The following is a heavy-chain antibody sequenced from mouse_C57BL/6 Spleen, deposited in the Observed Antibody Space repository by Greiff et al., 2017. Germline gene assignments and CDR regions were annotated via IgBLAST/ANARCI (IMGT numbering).Heavy chain of an antibody. J-gene: IGHJ2*01. CDR3: ARNQNYFDY. V-gene: IGHV1-54*01. CDR2: INPGSGGT. Sequence: VKLMESGAELVRPGTSVKVSCKASGYAFTNYLIEWVKQRPGQGLEWIGVINPGSGGTNYNEKFKGKATLTADKSSSTAYMQLSSLTSEDSAVYFCARNQNYFDYWGQGTTLTVSS. CDR1: GYAFTNYL.